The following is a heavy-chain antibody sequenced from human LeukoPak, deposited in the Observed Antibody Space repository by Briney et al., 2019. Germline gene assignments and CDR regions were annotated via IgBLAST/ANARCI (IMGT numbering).Heavy chain of an antibody. D-gene: IGHD6-19*01. V-gene: IGHV3-49*04. CDR1: GFTFGDYA. CDR3: TRGGCYRGGAFPFDY. J-gene: IGHJ4*02. CDR2: IRSKAYGGAT. Sequence: GGSLRLSCTAPGFTFGDYATSWVRQAPGKGLEWVGFIRSKAYGGATEYAASVKGRFTISRDDSKSIAYLQMNSLKTEDTAVYYCTRGGCYRGGAFPFDYWGQGTLVTVSS.